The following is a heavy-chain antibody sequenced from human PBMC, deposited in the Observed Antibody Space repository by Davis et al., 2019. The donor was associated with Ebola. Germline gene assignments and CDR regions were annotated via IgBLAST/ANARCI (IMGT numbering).Heavy chain of an antibody. CDR1: GFTFSNAW. D-gene: IGHD3-3*02. CDR2: IKSNVDGGTT. Sequence: GESLKISCAASGFTFSNAWMSWVRQAPGKGLEWVGRIKSNVDGGTTDYAAPVKGRFTISRDDSKNTLYLLMNSLKTEDTAVYYCTAEAGISFWGQGTLVTVSS. V-gene: IGHV3-15*01. J-gene: IGHJ4*02. CDR3: TAEAGISF.